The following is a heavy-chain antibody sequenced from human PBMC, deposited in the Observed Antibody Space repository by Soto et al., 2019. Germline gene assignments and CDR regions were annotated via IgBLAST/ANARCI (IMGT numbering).Heavy chain of an antibody. CDR1: GGTFSSYS. CDR2: IIPIFGTA. D-gene: IGHD1-26*01. Sequence: QVQLVQSGAEVKKPGSSVKVSCKASGGTFSSYSINWVRQAPGQGLEWMGEIIPIFGTANYAQKFQGRVTMTAGECTSTAYMALRSMRSEDTAVYDVARDGGRHAGGIDYLVPGPLVTVSS. J-gene: IGHJ4*02. V-gene: IGHV1-69*01. CDR3: ARDGGRHAGGIDY.